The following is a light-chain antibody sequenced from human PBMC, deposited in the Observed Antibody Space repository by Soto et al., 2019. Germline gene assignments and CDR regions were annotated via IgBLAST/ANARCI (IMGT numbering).Light chain of an antibody. CDR3: QQYNNWPRAT. CDR2: AAS. V-gene: IGKV3-20*01. CDR1: QSISSSY. J-gene: IGKJ4*01. Sequence: EIVLTQSPGTLSLSPGEGGTLSCRASQSISSSYLAWYQQKPGQSPRLLIYAASSRATGIPDRFSGSGSGTEFNITISSLQSEDSAVYYCQQYNNWPRATFGGGTKVEIK.